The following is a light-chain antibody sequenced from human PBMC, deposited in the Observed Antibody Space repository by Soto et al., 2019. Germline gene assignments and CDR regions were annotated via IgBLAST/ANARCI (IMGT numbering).Light chain of an antibody. Sequence: EIVLTQSPGTLSLSPGERATLSCRASQSVSSSYLAWYQQKPGQAPRLLIYDTSSRATGIPDRFSRSGSGTDFTLATSRLEPEDFAVYYCQQCGSSPSFGQGTKVELK. V-gene: IGKV3-20*01. CDR2: DTS. CDR3: QQCGSSPS. J-gene: IGKJ1*01. CDR1: QSVSSSY.